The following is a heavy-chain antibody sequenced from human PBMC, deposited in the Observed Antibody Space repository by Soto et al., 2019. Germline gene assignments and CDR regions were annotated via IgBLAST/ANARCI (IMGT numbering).Heavy chain of an antibody. D-gene: IGHD6-13*01. Sequence: GESLKISCKASGYTFTTYWIGWVRQEPGKGLEWMAMINPTDSEVRYSRAFQGQVTLSADASTRTASLQWSSLKASDTALYFCARGPDLAGATFFFDHWGQGTLVTVSS. J-gene: IGHJ4*02. CDR3: ARGPDLAGATFFFDH. CDR2: INPTDSEV. CDR1: GYTFTTYW. V-gene: IGHV5-51*01.